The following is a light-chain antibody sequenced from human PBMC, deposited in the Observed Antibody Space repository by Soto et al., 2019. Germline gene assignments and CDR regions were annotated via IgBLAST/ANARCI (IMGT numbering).Light chain of an antibody. J-gene: IGKJ1*01. V-gene: IGKV3-15*01. CDR3: QHYNNWPPGRT. CDR1: QSVSSN. CDR2: GAS. Sequence: EIVMTQSPATLSVSPGERATLSFRASQSVSSNLAWYQQKPGQAPRLLIYGASTRATGIPARFSGSGSGTEFTLTISSLQSEDSALYYCQHYNNWPPGRTFGQGTKVDI.